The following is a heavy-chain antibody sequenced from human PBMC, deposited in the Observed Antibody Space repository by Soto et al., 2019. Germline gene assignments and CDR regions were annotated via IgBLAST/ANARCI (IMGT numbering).Heavy chain of an antibody. V-gene: IGHV1-69*02. CDR1: GGTFSSYT. D-gene: IGHD2-15*01. Sequence: QVQLVQSGAEVKKPGSSVKVSCKASGGTFSSYTISWVRRAPGQGLEWMGRIHPILGIANYAQKFQGRVTITADKSTSTAYMELSSLRSEDTAVYYCARGRGRDLAYWGQGTLVTVSS. CDR2: IHPILGIA. CDR3: ARGRGRDLAY. J-gene: IGHJ4*02.